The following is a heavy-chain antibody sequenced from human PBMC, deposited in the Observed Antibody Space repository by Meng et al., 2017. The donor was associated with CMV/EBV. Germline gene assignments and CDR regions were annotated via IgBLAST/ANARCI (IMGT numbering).Heavy chain of an antibody. D-gene: IGHD2-21*01. V-gene: IGHV3-23*01. CDR3: AKDPTYCGGDCYRDY. CDR1: GFTFSSYA. CDR2: ISGGGGT. J-gene: IGHJ4*02. Sequence: GESLKISCAASGFTFSSYAMTWVRQAPGKGLEWVSVISGGGGTYYAASVKGRFTISRDNSKNTLYLQMNGLRAEDTAVYYCAKDPTYCGGDCYRDYWGQETLVTSPQ.